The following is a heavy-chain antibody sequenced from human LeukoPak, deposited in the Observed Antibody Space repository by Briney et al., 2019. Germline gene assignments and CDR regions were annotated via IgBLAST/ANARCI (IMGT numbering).Heavy chain of an antibody. CDR2: IYSGGGT. Sequence: GGSLRLSCAASGFTVSSNYMSWVRQAPGKGLEWVSVIYSGGGTYYADSVKGRFTISRDNSKNTLYLQMNSLRAEDTAVYYCARGYYDSSGYYYLDYWGQGTLVTVSS. J-gene: IGHJ4*02. V-gene: IGHV3-53*01. D-gene: IGHD3-22*01. CDR1: GFTVSSNY. CDR3: ARGYYDSSGYYYLDY.